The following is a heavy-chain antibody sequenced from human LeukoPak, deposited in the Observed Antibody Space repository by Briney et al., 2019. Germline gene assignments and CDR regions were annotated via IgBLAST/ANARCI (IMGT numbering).Heavy chain of an antibody. J-gene: IGHJ6*03. D-gene: IGHD3-10*01. V-gene: IGHV4-38-2*02. Sequence: EPSETLSLTCTVSGYSITSAYYWGWIRQSPGKGLAWIGSIYHSGSSYYNPSLKSRVTISVDTSKNHFSLKLSSVTAADTAVYYCARVSRVFGNYYGSGSYDYYYYYYMDVWGKGTTVTISS. CDR1: GYSITSAYY. CDR3: ARVSRVFGNYYGSGSYDYYYYYYMDV. CDR2: IYHSGSS.